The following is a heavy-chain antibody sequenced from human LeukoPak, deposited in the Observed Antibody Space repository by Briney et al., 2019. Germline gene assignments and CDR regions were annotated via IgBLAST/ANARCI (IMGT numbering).Heavy chain of an antibody. CDR3: ARDLFVVVPAAYNDY. V-gene: IGHV3-11*06. D-gene: IGHD2-2*01. CDR1: GFTFSDYY. Sequence: GGSLRLSCAASGFTFSDYYMSWIRQAPGKGLEWVSYISSSSSYTNYADSVKGRFTISRDNAKNSLYLQMNSLRAEDTAMYYCARDLFVVVPAAYNDYWGQGTLVTVSS. J-gene: IGHJ4*02. CDR2: ISSSSSYT.